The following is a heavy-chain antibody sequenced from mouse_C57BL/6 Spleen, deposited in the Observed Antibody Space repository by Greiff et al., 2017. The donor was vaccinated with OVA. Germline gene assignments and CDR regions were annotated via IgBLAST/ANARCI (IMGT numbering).Heavy chain of an antibody. Sequence: VQLQQSGAELVKPGASVKLSCKASGYTFTSYWMHWVKQRPGQGLEWIGMIHPNSGSTNYNEKFKSKATLTVDKSSSTAYMQLSSLTSEDSAVYYCAREGELGRGDYWGQGTTLTVSS. D-gene: IGHD4-1*01. J-gene: IGHJ2*01. CDR2: IHPNSGST. V-gene: IGHV1-64*01. CDR3: AREGELGRGDY. CDR1: GYTFTSYW.